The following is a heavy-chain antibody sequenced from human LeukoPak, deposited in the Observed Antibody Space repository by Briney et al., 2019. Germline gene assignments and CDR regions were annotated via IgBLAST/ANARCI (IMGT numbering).Heavy chain of an antibody. V-gene: IGHV3-23*01. CDR3: ASFSAPWELLQYVGHAFDI. Sequence: GGSLRLSCTASGFTFSSYAMSWVRQAPGKGLEWVSAISGSGGSTYYADSVKGRFTISRDNAKNSLYLQMNSLRAEDTAVYYCASFSAPWELLQYVGHAFDIWGQGTMVTVSS. CDR2: ISGSGGST. J-gene: IGHJ3*02. CDR1: GFTFSSYA. D-gene: IGHD1-26*01.